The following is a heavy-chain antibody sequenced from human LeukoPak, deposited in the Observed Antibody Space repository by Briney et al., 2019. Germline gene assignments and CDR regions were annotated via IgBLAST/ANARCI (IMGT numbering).Heavy chain of an antibody. J-gene: IGHJ4*02. CDR3: AKKGSSSWYGDY. CDR1: GFTFSSYA. Sequence: GGSLRLSCAASGFTFSSYAMSWVRQAPGKGLKWVSAISGSGGSTYYADSVKGRFTISRDNSKNTLYLQMNSLRAEDTAVYYCAKKGSSSWYGDYWGQGTLVTISS. CDR2: ISGSGGST. D-gene: IGHD6-13*01. V-gene: IGHV3-23*01.